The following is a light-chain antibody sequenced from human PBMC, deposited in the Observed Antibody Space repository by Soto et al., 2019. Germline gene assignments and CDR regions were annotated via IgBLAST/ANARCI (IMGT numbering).Light chain of an antibody. CDR2: GAS. Sequence: EIVLTQSPGTLSLSPGERATLSCRASQSVSNNYLDWYQRKPGQAPRLLIYGASSRATDIPDTFSGSGAGTDFTLTISRLEPEDFAVYYFHQYDTSPRTFGEGTKVEIK. CDR1: QSVSNNY. CDR3: HQYDTSPRT. J-gene: IGKJ1*01. V-gene: IGKV3-20*01.